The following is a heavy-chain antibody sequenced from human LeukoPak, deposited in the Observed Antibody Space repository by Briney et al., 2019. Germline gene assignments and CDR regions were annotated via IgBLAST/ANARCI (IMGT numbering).Heavy chain of an antibody. CDR3: AAELWFGELWGFEY. J-gene: IGHJ4*02. D-gene: IGHD3-10*01. CDR2: IVVGSGNT. Sequence: SVKVFCKASGSTFSSSAVQWVRQARGQRLEWMGWIVVGSGNTNYAQKFQERVTITRDMSTSTVYMELSSLRFEDTAVYYCAAELWFGELWGFEYWGQGTLVTVSS. CDR1: GSTFSSSA. V-gene: IGHV1-58*01.